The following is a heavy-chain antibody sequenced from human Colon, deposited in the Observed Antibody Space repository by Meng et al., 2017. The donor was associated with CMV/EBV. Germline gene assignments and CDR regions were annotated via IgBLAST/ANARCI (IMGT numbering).Heavy chain of an antibody. V-gene: IGHV1-69*05. J-gene: IGHJ4*02. Sequence: VRPAPGQGLAWMGGIIPIFGPVNYAPNFQGRVSITTDESTGTAYMELPSLRSEDTAVSYCAGGRKGPSYSGSHYVGGGRYHFDYWGQGTLVTVSS. D-gene: IGHD1-26*01. CDR2: IIPIFGPV. CDR3: AGGRKGPSYSGSHYVGGGRYHFDY.